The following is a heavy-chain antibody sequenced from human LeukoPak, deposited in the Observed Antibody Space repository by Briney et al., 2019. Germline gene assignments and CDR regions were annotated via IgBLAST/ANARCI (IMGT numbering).Heavy chain of an antibody. CDR2: IYTSGST. V-gene: IGHV4-39*07. Sequence: SETLSLTCTVSGGSISSSSYYWGWIRQPPGKGLEWIGSIYTSGSTNYNPSLKSRVTISVDTSKNQFSLKLSSVTAADTAVYYCARVAGYGDYVSWGQGTLVTVSS. CDR3: ARVAGYGDYVS. D-gene: IGHD4-17*01. CDR1: GGSISSSSYY. J-gene: IGHJ5*02.